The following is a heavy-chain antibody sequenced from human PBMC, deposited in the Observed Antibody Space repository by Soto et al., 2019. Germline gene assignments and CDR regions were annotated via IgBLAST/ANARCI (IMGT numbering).Heavy chain of an antibody. D-gene: IGHD4-17*01. V-gene: IGHV3-23*01. J-gene: IGHJ4*02. CDR1: GFTFSSYS. CDR3: AKNTVCNTATCYFDY. Sequence: EVQLFESGGGLVQPGGSLRLPCAASGFTFSSYSMSWVRQAPGMGLEWVSAMSGSGGSSYYADSVKGRFIISRDNSKNMLYLQMDSLRAEDTAVYYCAKNTVCNTATCYFDYWGQGTLVTVSS. CDR2: MSGSGGSS.